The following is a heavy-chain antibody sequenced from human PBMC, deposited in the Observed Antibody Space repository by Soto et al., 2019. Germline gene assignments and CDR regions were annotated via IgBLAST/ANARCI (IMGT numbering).Heavy chain of an antibody. V-gene: IGHV4-31*02. CDR3: ARDQRTKDCSSTSCYAFDI. Sequence: DLEWIGYIYYSGSTYYNPSLKSRVTISVDTSKNQFSLKLSSVTAADTAVYYCARDQRTKDCSSTSCYAFDIWGQGTMVTVSS. CDR2: IYYSGST. D-gene: IGHD2-2*01. J-gene: IGHJ3*02.